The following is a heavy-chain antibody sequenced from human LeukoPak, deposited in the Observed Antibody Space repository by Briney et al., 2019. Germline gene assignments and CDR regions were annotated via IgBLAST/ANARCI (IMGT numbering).Heavy chain of an antibody. V-gene: IGHV3-74*01. J-gene: IGHJ6*03. CDR1: GFTFSSYW. CDR3: AKGGRNCSSTSCYRGREYYYYYYYMDV. CDR2: INSDGSSA. Sequence: PGGSLRPSCAASGFTFSSYWMHWVRQAPGKGLVWVSRINSDGSSASYADSVKGRFTISRDNAKNTLYLQMNSLRAEDTAVYYCAKGGRNCSSTSCYRGREYYYYYYYMDVWGKGTTVTVSS. D-gene: IGHD2-2*02.